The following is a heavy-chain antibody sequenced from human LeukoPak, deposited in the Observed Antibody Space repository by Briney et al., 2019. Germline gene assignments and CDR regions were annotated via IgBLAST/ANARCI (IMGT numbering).Heavy chain of an antibody. CDR1: GGSISSSPYY. CDR3: AKGAGGFSYYNWFDP. CDR2: IYYSGTT. Sequence: SETLSLTCTVSGGSISSSPYYWGWIRQPPGKGLEWIGSIYYSGTTHYSPSLESRVTISVDTSKNQFPLKLGSVTAADTAIYYCAKGAGGFSYYNWFDPWGQGTLVTVSS. V-gene: IGHV4-39*06. J-gene: IGHJ5*02. D-gene: IGHD5-18*01.